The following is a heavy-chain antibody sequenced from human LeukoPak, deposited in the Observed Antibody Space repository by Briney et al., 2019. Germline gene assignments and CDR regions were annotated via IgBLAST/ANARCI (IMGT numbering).Heavy chain of an antibody. CDR1: GGSISSYY. CDR2: IYYSGST. CDR3: ASMIRGAPYSSSWYPVGDIDY. J-gene: IGHJ4*02. D-gene: IGHD6-13*01. Sequence: SETLSLTCTVSGGSISSYYWSWIRQPPGKGLEWIGYIYYSGSTYYNPSLKSRVTISVDTSKNQFSLKLSSVTAADTAVYYCASMIRGAPYSSSWYPVGDIDYWGQGTLVTVSS. V-gene: IGHV4-59*06.